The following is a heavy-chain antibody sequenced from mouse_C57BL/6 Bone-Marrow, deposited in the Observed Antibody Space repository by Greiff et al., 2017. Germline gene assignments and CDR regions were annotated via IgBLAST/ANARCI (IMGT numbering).Heavy chain of an antibody. V-gene: IGHV1-61*01. Sequence: QVQLPQPGAELVRPGSSVKLSCKASGSTFTSYWMDWVKQRPGQGLEWIGNIYPSDSETHYNQKFKDKATLTVDKSSSTAYMQLSSLTSEDSAVYYCARGGSSTWFAYWGQGTLVTVSA. CDR1: GSTFTSYW. J-gene: IGHJ3*01. CDR3: ARGGSSTWFAY. CDR2: IYPSDSET.